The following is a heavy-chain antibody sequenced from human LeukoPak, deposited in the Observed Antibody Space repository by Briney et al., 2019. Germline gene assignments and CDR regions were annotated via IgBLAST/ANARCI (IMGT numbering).Heavy chain of an antibody. J-gene: IGHJ5*02. D-gene: IGHD4-17*01. Sequence: SETLSLTCTVSGGSISSSSYYWGWIRQPPGKGLEWIGSIYYSGSTYYNPSLKSRVTISVDTSKNQSSLKLSSVTAADTAVYYCARGPWTTVTTHNWFDPWGQGALVTVSS. V-gene: IGHV4-39*07. CDR3: ARGPWTTVTTHNWFDP. CDR1: GGSISSSSYY. CDR2: IYYSGST.